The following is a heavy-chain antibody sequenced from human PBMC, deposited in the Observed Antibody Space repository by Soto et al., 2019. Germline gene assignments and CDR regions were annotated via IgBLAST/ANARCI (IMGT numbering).Heavy chain of an antibody. CDR3: ERNVPVTALGY. Sequence: EVRLVESGGGLVQPGGSLRLSCAASGVTVGNNYMSWVRQAPGKGLEWVSVTYSGGDTSYADSVKGRFTMSRDSTKNTVYLQMDSLRAEDTAVYFCERNVPVTALGYWGQGSLVTVYS. CDR1: GVTVGNNY. J-gene: IGHJ4*02. V-gene: IGHV3-66*01. D-gene: IGHD4-17*01. CDR2: TYSGGDT.